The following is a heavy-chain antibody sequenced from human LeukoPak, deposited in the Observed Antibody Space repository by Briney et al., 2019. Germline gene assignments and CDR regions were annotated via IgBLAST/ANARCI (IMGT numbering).Heavy chain of an antibody. CDR1: SSGGYY. D-gene: IGHD1-20*01. J-gene: IGHJ6*02. CDR3: TRADNWNYYGMDV. V-gene: IGHV3-49*03. CDR2: IRSKAYGGTT. Sequence: SSGGYYWSWFRQAPGKGLEWVGFIRSKAYGGTTEYAASVKGRFTISRDDSKSIAYLQMNSLKTEDTAVYYCTRADNWNYYGMDVWGQGTTVTVSS.